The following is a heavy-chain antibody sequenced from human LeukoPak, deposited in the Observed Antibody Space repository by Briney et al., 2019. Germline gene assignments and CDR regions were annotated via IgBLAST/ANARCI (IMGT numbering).Heavy chain of an antibody. CDR3: ARGVVAYSGSWFFDS. CDR2: INHSGNT. CDR1: GASFSDYY. V-gene: IGHV4-34*01. Sequence: LSLTCAVYGASFSDYYWSWIRQPPGKGLEWIGEINHSGNTNLNPPLKSRVTISVDTSKNQFFLNLSSVTAADTGVYYCARGVVAYSGSWFFDSWDQETLVTVSS. J-gene: IGHJ4*02. D-gene: IGHD6-13*01.